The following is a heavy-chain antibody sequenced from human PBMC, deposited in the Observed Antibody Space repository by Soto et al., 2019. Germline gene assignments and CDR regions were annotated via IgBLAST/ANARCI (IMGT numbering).Heavy chain of an antibody. J-gene: IGHJ5*02. Sequence: SETLSLTCTVSGGSVRSGSYYWSWIRQPPGKGLEWIGYIYTTGSTNYNSSLKSRITISVDTSNNQFSLKLKSVTPADTAVYYCARVWSTSLNWLDPWGLGTLVTVSS. V-gene: IGHV4-61*01. D-gene: IGHD3-3*01. CDR1: GGSVRSGSYY. CDR3: ARVWSTSLNWLDP. CDR2: IYTTGST.